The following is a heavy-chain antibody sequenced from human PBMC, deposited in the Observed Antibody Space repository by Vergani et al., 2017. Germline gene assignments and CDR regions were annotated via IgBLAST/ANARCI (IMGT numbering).Heavy chain of an antibody. CDR3: ATDLGELSLYRPFDY. V-gene: IGHV3-23*04. D-gene: IGHD3-16*02. J-gene: IGHJ4*02. Sequence: EVQLVESGGGLVKPGGSLRLSCAASGFTFSSYDMSWVRQAPGKGLEWVSAISGSGGSTYYADSVNGRFTISRDNSKNTLYLQMNSLRAEDTAVYYCATDLGELSLYRPFDYWGQGTLVTVSS. CDR2: ISGSGGST. CDR1: GFTFSSYD.